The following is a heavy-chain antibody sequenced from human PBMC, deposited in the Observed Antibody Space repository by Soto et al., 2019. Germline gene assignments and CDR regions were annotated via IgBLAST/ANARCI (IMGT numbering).Heavy chain of an antibody. V-gene: IGHV4-30-2*05. CDR3: ASLGIITHFDY. CDR1: GGSISSGGYS. CDR2: IYYSGST. J-gene: IGHJ4*02. Sequence: SETLSLTCAVSGGSISSGGYSWSWIRQPPGKGLEWIGYIYYSGSTYYNPSLKSRVTISVDTSKNQFSLKLSSVTAADTAVYYCASLGIITHFDYWGQGTLVTVSS. D-gene: IGHD3-22*01.